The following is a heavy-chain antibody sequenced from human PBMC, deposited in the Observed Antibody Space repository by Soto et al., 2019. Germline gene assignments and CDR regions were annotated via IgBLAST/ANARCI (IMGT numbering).Heavy chain of an antibody. V-gene: IGHV1-18*01. D-gene: IGHD7-27*01. J-gene: IGHJ6*03. CDR1: GYTFTSYG. CDR2: ISAYNGNT. CDR3: ASVIRRDNWGSPYYYMDV. Sequence: QVQLVQSGAEVKKPGASVKVSCKASGYTFTSYGISWVRQAPGQGLEWMGWISAYNGNTNYAQKLQGRVTMTTDTSTSTAYMELRSLRSDDTAVYYCASVIRRDNWGSPYYYMDVWGKGTTVTVSS.